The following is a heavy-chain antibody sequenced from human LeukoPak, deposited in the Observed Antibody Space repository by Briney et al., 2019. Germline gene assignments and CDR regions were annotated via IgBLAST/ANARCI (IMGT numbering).Heavy chain of an antibody. CDR1: GFTVSSNY. Sequence: GGSLRLSCAASGFTVSSNYMSWVRQAPGKGLEWVSVIYSGGSTYYADSVKGRFTISRDNSKNTLYLQMNSLRAGDTAVYYCAREMTTVTTPWFDPWGQGTLVTVSS. D-gene: IGHD4-17*01. V-gene: IGHV3-53*01. J-gene: IGHJ5*02. CDR3: AREMTTVTTPWFDP. CDR2: IYSGGST.